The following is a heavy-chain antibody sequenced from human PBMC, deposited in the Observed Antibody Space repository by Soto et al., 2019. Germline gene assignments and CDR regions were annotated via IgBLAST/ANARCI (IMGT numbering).Heavy chain of an antibody. V-gene: IGHV1-2*02. CDR2: INPDSGGS. J-gene: IGHJ3*01. Sequence: QVHLVQSGPEVRKPGASVKVSCKASAYTFTDYFIHWVRQAPGQGLEWMAWINPDSGGSNYAQKFQGRVTMTRDTSISTAYMELSGLRSDDTAIYYCARLRVHHDSLPYPYDAFDVWGQGTLVTVSS. CDR1: AYTFTDYF. CDR3: ARLRVHHDSLPYPYDAFDV. D-gene: IGHD3-22*01.